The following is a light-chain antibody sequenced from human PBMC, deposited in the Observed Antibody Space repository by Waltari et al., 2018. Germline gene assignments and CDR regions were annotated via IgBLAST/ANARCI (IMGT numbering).Light chain of an antibody. V-gene: IGLV2-23*03. J-gene: IGLJ2*01. Sequence: QPALTQPAPVSGSPGESLTISCTGTSSDVGSYNLVPWYQQHPGKSPQLMIYEGSKRPSGVSNRFSGSKSGNTASLTISGLQAEDEADYYCCSYAGSSTFVVFGGGTKLTVL. CDR3: CSYAGSSTFVV. CDR1: SSDVGSYNL. CDR2: EGS.